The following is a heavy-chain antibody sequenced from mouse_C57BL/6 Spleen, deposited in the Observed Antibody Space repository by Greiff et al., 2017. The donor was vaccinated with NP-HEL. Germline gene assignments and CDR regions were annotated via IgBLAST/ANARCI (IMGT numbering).Heavy chain of an antibody. CDR3: ARSRDLGSTMITPWYFDV. CDR1: GYTFTDYY. Sequence: QVQLQQSGAELVRPGASVKLSCKASGYTFTDYYINWVKQRPGQGLEWIARIYPGSGNTYYNEKFKGKATLTAEKSSSTAYMQLSSLTSEDSAVYFCARSRDLGSTMITPWYFDVWGTGTTVTVSS. V-gene: IGHV1-76*01. D-gene: IGHD2-4*01. CDR2: IYPGSGNT. J-gene: IGHJ1*03.